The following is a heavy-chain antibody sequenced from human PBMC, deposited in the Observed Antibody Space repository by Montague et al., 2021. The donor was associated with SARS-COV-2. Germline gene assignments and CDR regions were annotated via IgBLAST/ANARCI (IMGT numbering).Heavy chain of an antibody. J-gene: IGHJ4*02. Sequence: ETLSLTCAVYGGSFSDYFWTWIRQPPGKGLEWIGEINHRGTSNYNPSLKSRVSISVDTSKNQFSLYLGSVTAADTAVCYCARGRQHFNMIVVVMTGGEYYFDYWGQGTLVTVSS. D-gene: IGHD3-22*01. CDR2: INHRGTS. CDR3: ARGRQHFNMIVVVMTGGEYYFDY. V-gene: IGHV4-34*01. CDR1: GGSFSDYF.